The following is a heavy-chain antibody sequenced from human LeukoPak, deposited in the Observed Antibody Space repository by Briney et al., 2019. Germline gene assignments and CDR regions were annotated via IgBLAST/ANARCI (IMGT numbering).Heavy chain of an antibody. J-gene: IGHJ6*03. V-gene: IGHV4-61*02. CDR1: GDSLSGASYF. Sequence: PSETLSLTCSVSGDSLSGASYFGTWGRQPGGKGVEWIGRIYSREPTFYHPYLKTRINISFDTSQNHFYLHLRSVTAADTAVYFCATARAEYGDYNSYYYMDVWGKGTTVTVSS. D-gene: IGHD4-17*01. CDR2: IYSREPT. CDR3: ATARAEYGDYNSYYYMDV.